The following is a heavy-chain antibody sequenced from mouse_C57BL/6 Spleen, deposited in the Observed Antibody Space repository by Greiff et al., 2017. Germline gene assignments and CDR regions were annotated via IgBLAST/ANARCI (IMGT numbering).Heavy chain of an antibody. J-gene: IGHJ2*01. D-gene: IGHD2-1*01. Sequence: VQLQQSGPELVKPGASVKISCKASGYTFTDYYMNWVKQSHGKSLEWIGDINPNNGGTSYNQKFKGKATLTVDKSSSTAYMERRSLTSEDSAVYYCAIYYGNYYYFDYWGQGTTRTVSS. CDR3: AIYYGNYYYFDY. CDR1: GYTFTDYY. V-gene: IGHV1-26*01. CDR2: INPNNGGT.